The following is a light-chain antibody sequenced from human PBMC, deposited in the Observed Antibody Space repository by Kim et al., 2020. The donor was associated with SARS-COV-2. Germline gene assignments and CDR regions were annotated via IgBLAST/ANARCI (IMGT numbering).Light chain of an antibody. CDR2: YDR. Sequence: APGRTARISCEGINIESKVVNWCQQKPGQAPVLVIYYDRDRPSGIPERFSGSNSGNTATLTISRVEAGDEADYYCHVWDGTSGQWVFGGGTQLTVL. CDR1: NIESKV. V-gene: IGLV3-21*04. CDR3: HVWDGTSGQWV. J-gene: IGLJ3*02.